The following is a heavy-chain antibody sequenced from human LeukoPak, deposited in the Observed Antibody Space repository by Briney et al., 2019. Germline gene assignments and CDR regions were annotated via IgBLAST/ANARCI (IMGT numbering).Heavy chain of an antibody. CDR3: ARLATYGGYVVWDYYMDV. V-gene: IGHV5-51*01. CDR1: GYSFTNYW. Sequence: GESLKISCKGSGYSFTNYWIGWVRQMPGRGLEWMGIIYPGESDTRYSPSFQGQVTISADKSISTAYLQWSSLKASDTAMYYCARLATYGGYVVWDYYMDVWGKGTTVTVSS. CDR2: IYPGESDT. D-gene: IGHD5-12*01. J-gene: IGHJ6*03.